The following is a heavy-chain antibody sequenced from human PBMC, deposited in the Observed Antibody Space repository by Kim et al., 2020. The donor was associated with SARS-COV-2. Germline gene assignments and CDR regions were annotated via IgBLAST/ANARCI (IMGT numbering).Heavy chain of an antibody. D-gene: IGHD1-1*01. V-gene: IGHV3-48*02. J-gene: IGHJ3*02. Sequence: GGSLRLSCAASGFTFSSYSMNWVRQAPGKGLEWVSYISSSSSTIYYADSVKGRFTISRDNAKNSLYLQMNSLRDEDTAVYYCAREGGVFYNVEPDAFDIWGQGTMVTVSS. CDR3: AREGGVFYNVEPDAFDI. CDR1: GFTFSSYS. CDR2: ISSSSSTI.